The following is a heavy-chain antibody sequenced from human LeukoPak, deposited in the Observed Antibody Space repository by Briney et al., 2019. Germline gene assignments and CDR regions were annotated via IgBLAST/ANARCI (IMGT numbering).Heavy chain of an antibody. J-gene: IGHJ4*02. CDR3: ARVSDISVAAYFDY. CDR2: INWNGGST. D-gene: IGHD6-19*01. CDR1: GFTFSSYA. Sequence: PGGSLRLSCAASGFTFSSYAMSWIRQAPGKGLEWVSNINWNGGSTGYADSVRGRFTISRDNAKNSLYLQMNSLRAEDTALYYCARVSDISVAAYFDYWGQGTRVTVSS. V-gene: IGHV3-20*04.